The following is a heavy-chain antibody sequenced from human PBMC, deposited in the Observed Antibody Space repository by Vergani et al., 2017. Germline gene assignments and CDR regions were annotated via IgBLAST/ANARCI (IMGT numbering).Heavy chain of an antibody. D-gene: IGHD3-10*01. J-gene: IGHJ5*02. CDR2: ISSSSSYI. Sequence: EVQLVESGGGLVKPGGSLRLSCAASGFTFSSYSMNWVRQAPGKGLEWVSSISSSSSYIYYADSVTGRFTISRDNAKNSLYLQMNSLRAEDTAVYYCARDFGVLFTNWIDPWGQGTLVTVSS. CDR3: ARDFGVLFTNWIDP. V-gene: IGHV3-21*01. CDR1: GFTFSSYS.